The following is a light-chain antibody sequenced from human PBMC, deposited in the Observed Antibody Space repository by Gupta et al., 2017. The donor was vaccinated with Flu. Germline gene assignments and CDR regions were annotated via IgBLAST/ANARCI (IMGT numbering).Light chain of an antibody. V-gene: IGKV2-28*01. CDR2: LGS. J-gene: IGKJ2*01. CDR1: QSLLHSNGYNY. Sequence: VTPGEPASISCRPSQSLLHSNGYNYLDWYLQKPGQSPQLLISLGSNRASGVPDTFSGSGTGTDFTLKISRVEAEDVGVYYCMQALQTPYTFGQGTKLEIK. CDR3: MQALQTPYT.